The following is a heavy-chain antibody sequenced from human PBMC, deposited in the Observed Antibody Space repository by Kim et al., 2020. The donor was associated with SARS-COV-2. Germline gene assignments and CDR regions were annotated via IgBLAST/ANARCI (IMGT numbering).Heavy chain of an antibody. V-gene: IGHV1-58*01. J-gene: IGHJ6*02. CDR2: IVVGSGNT. D-gene: IGHD2-8*02. Sequence: SVKVSCKASGFTFTSSAVQWVRQARGQRLEWIGWIVVGSGNTNYAQKFQERVTITRDMSTSTAYMELSSLRSEDTAVYYCAADLGSGGEATYYYYGMDVWGQGTTVTVSS. CDR1: GFTFTSSA. CDR3: AADLGSGGEATYYYYGMDV.